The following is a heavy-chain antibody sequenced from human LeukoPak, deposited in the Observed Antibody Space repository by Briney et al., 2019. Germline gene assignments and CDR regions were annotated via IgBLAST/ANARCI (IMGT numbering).Heavy chain of an antibody. CDR3: AREFRTTTWSYDAFDL. Sequence: ASVKVSCKASGYTFTDYYMHWVRQAPGQGLEWVGWINPTSGGTNYAQKFQDRVTMTRDTSNNTSYMELSRLTSDDTAVYYCAREFRTTTWSYDAFDLWGQGTTVTVSS. D-gene: IGHD1/OR15-1a*01. CDR2: INPTSGGT. J-gene: IGHJ3*01. V-gene: IGHV1-2*02. CDR1: GYTFTDYY.